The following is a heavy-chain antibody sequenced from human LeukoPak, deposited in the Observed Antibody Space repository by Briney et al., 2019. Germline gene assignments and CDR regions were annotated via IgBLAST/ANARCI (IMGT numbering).Heavy chain of an antibody. Sequence: GGSLRLSCAASGFTFSSYAMSWVRQAPGKGLEWVSAISGSGGSTYYADSVKGRFTISRDNSKNTLYPQMNSLRAEDTAVYYCAKVGDCSGGSCYSFDYWGQGTLVTVSS. CDR2: ISGSGGST. V-gene: IGHV3-23*01. J-gene: IGHJ4*02. CDR1: GFTFSSYA. D-gene: IGHD2-15*01. CDR3: AKVGDCSGGSCYSFDY.